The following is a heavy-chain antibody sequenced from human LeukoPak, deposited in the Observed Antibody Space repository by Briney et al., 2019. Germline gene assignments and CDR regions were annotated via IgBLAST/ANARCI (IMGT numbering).Heavy chain of an antibody. CDR3: ARAPHAYRIAARPYFDY. Sequence: GGSLRLSCAASRFTFSSYGMHWVRQAPGKGLEWVAVIWYDGSNKYYADSVKGRFTISRDNSKNTLYLQMNSLRAEDTAVYYCARAPHAYRIAARPYFDYWGQGTLVTVSS. CDR2: IWYDGSNK. D-gene: IGHD6-6*01. V-gene: IGHV3-33*01. CDR1: RFTFSSYG. J-gene: IGHJ4*02.